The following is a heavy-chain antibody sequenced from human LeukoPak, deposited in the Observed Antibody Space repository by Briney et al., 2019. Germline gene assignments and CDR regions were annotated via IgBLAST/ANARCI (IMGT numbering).Heavy chain of an antibody. CDR2: ISGSGGGT. CDR1: GFTFSSYA. CDR3: ARDLEQWLVGAFDI. J-gene: IGHJ3*02. D-gene: IGHD6-19*01. Sequence: AGGSLRLSCAASGFTFSSYAMSWVRQAPGKGLEWVSAISGSGGGTYYADSVKGRFTISRDNSKNTLYLQMNSLRAEDTAVYYCARDLEQWLVGAFDIWGQGTMVTVSS. V-gene: IGHV3-23*01.